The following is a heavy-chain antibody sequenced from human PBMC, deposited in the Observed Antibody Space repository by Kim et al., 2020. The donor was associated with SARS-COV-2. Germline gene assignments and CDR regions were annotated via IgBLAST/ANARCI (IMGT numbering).Heavy chain of an antibody. CDR2: ISSSTSYI. V-gene: IGHV3-11*06. CDR3: ARVGQGEMATIN. CDR1: GFTFSGYH. J-gene: IGHJ4*02. D-gene: IGHD5-12*01. Sequence: GGSLRLSCAASGFTFSGYHMSWIRQAPGKGLEWVSYISSSTSYIYYADSVKGRFTISRDNAKNSLYLQMNSLRAEDTAVYYCARVGQGEMATINWGQGTLVTVSS.